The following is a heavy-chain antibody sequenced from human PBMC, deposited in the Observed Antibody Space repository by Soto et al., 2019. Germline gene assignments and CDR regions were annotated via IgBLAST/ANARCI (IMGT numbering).Heavy chain of an antibody. V-gene: IGHV3-30*18. J-gene: IGHJ4*02. CDR1: GFTFSSYG. CDR2: ISYDGSNK. CDR3: AKTLAYTGTNGPLDY. Sequence: PGGSLRLSCAASGFTFSSYGMHWVRQAPGKGLEWVAVISYDGSNKYYADSVKGRFTISRDNSKNTLYLQMNSLRAEDTAVYYCAKTLAYTGTNGPLDYWGQGALVTVSS. D-gene: IGHD1-7*01.